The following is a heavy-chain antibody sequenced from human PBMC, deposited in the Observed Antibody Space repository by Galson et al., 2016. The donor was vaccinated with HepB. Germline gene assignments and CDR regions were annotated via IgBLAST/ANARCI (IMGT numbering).Heavy chain of an antibody. V-gene: IGHV1-46*01. CDR1: GYTFTSYY. CDR2: INPSGGST. J-gene: IGHJ4*02. CDR3: ARDRLYYGSGSYPSRYFDY. Sequence: SVKVSCKASGYTFTSYYMHWVRQAPGQGLEWMGIINPSGGSTSYAQKFQGRVTMTRDTSTSTVYMELSSLRSEDTAVYYCARDRLYYGSGSYPSRYFDYWGQGTLVTVSS. D-gene: IGHD3-10*01.